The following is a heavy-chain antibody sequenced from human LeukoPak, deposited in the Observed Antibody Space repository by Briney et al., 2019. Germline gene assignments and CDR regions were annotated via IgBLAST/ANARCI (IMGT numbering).Heavy chain of an antibody. CDR2: IYYSGST. CDR3: ARHALVVPHLSQSFDP. V-gene: IGHV4-39*01. Sequence: SETLSLTCTVSGGSISSSSYYWGWIRQPPGKGLEWIGSIYYSGSTYYNPSLKSRVTISVDTSKNQFSLKLSSVTAADTAVYYCARHALVVPHLSQSFDPWGQGTLVTVSS. J-gene: IGHJ5*02. D-gene: IGHD2-21*01. CDR1: GGSISSSSYY.